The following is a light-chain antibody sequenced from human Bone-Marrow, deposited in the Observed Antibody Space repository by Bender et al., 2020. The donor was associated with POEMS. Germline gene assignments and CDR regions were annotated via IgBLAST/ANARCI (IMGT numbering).Light chain of an antibody. J-gene: IGLJ2*01. V-gene: IGLV3-21*02. CDR2: DDA. CDR1: NIGSKN. CDR3: QVWDSSSDHVV. Sequence: SYGLTQPPSVSVALGQTARITCGGNNIGSKNVHWYQQKPGQAPVLVVYDDADRPSGIPERFSGFNSGNTATLTISRVEAGDEADYYCQVWDSSSDHVVFGGGTKLTVL.